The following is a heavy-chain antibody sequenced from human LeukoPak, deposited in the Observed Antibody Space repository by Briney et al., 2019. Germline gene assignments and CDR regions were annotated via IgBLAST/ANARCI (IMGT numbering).Heavy chain of an antibody. CDR3: ARPAGGSVAGPFDY. V-gene: IGHV1-2*02. J-gene: IGHJ4*02. CDR2: INPNSGGT. D-gene: IGHD6-19*01. CDR1: GCTFTGYY. Sequence: ASVKVSCKASGCTFTGYYMHWVRQAPGQGLEWMGWINPNSGGTNYAQKFQGRVTMTRDTSISTAYMELSRLRSDDTAVYYCARPAGGSVAGPFDYWGQGTLVTVSS.